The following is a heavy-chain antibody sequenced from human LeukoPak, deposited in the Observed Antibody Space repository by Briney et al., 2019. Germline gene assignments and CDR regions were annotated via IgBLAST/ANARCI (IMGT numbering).Heavy chain of an antibody. CDR1: GYSFTSYC. V-gene: IGHV5-51*01. Sequence: GQSLKISCKGYGYSFTSYCIGWVRQMPGKGLEWMGIIYPGASVTRYSPSFQDQVTISADKSISTAYLQWSSLKASDTAMYYSARLIGEVPAGGFNWFDPWGQGTLVTVSS. CDR2: IYPGASVT. CDR3: ARLIGEVPAGGFNWFDP. J-gene: IGHJ5*02. D-gene: IGHD2-2*01.